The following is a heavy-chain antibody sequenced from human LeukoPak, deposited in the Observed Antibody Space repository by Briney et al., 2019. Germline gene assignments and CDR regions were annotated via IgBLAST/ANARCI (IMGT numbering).Heavy chain of an antibody. CDR1: GFTFSSYA. V-gene: IGHV3-23*01. CDR2: ISGSGGST. Sequence: QPGGSLRLSCAASGFTFSSYAMSWVRQAPGKGLEWVSAISGSGGSTYYADSVKGRFTVSRDNAKNSLYLQMNSLRDEDTAVYYCARSLSGSYYTLFDPWGQGTLVTVSS. J-gene: IGHJ5*02. CDR3: ARSLSGSYYTLFDP. D-gene: IGHD1-26*01.